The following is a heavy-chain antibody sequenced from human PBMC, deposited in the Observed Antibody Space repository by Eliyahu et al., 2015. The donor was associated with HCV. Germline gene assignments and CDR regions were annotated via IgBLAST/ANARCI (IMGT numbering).Heavy chain of an antibody. Sequence: EVQLVESGGGLVKPGGSLTLSCTASGFAFTNAWMSWVRQAPGKGLEWLGRIKSKTDGGTSDYAAPVRGRFTISRDDSKNTLFLQINSLKTEDTALYYCSTDRGARDCWGPGTLVTVSS. CDR3: STDRGARDC. V-gene: IGHV3-15*01. D-gene: IGHD3-10*01. CDR1: GFAFTNAW. J-gene: IGHJ4*02. CDR2: IKSKTDGGTS.